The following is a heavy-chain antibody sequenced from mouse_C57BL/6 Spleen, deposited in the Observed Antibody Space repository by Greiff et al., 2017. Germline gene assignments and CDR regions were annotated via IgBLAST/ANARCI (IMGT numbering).Heavy chain of an antibody. CDR1: GFNIKDYY. V-gene: IGHV14-1*01. CDR3: STVVGGDYAMDY. D-gene: IGHD1-1*01. CDR2: IDPEDGDT. Sequence: EVKLLESGAELVRPGASVKLSCTASGFNIKDYYMHWVKQRPEQGLEWIGRIDPEDGDTEYAPKFQGKATMTADTSSNTAYLQLSNLTSEDTAVYYCSTVVGGDYAMDYWGQGTSVTVSS. J-gene: IGHJ4*01.